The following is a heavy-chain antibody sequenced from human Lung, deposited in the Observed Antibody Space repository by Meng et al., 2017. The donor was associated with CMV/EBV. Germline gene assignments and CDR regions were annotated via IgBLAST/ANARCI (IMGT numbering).Heavy chain of an antibody. CDR1: GFTFSTYG. CDR2: IWNDGSKK. D-gene: IGHD3-3*01. J-gene: IGHJ6*02. Sequence: GGSXRLSCAASGFTFSTYGMHWVRQAPGKGLEWVAVIWNDGSKKYYADSVKGRFTISRDNSKNTLYLQMNSLRAEDTAVYYCAKDYDFWSAYPDYYGMDVWXQGTXGTVSS. CDR3: AKDYDFWSAYPDYYGMDV. V-gene: IGHV3-33*06.